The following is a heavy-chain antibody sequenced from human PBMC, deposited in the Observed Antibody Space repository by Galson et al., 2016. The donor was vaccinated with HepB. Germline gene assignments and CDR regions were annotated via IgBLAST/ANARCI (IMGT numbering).Heavy chain of an antibody. CDR2: INSDAGDT. CDR3: ARAQVGTYMGAFDI. CDR1: GFSITTNW. J-gene: IGHJ3*02. D-gene: IGHD2-2*01. V-gene: IGHV3-74*01. Sequence: SLRLSCAASGFSITTNWMYWVRRAPGKGLVWVSRINSDAGDTNYADSVKGRFTISSDNAKNTLYLQMNRLRAEDTAVYYCARAQVGTYMGAFDIWGQGTMVIVSS.